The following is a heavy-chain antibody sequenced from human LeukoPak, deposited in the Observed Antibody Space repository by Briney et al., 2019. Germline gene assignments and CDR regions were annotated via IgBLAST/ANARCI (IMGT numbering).Heavy chain of an antibody. CDR2: ISYDGSNK. CDR1: GFTFSSYG. J-gene: IGHJ4*02. Sequence: PGGSLRLSCAASGFTFSSYGMHWVRQAPGKGLEWVAVISYDGSNKYYADSVKGRFTSSRDNSKNTLYLQMNSLRAEDTAVYYCAKGSGWGELLLFDYWGQGTLVTVSS. V-gene: IGHV3-30*18. D-gene: IGHD1-26*01. CDR3: AKGSGWGELLLFDY.